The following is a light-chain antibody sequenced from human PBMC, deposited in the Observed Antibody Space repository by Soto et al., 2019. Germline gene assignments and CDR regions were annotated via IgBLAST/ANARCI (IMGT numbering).Light chain of an antibody. J-gene: IGKJ1*01. CDR2: DVS. CDR3: QHYNSYLWT. Sequence: AIQLTQSPSSLSASVGDRVTITCRASPAIASFLAWYQQKPGTAPKLLIYDVSNLESAVPSRFSGGGSGTEFTLTISSLQPDDFATYYCQHYNSYLWTFGQGTKVDIK. V-gene: IGKV1-13*02. CDR1: PAIASF.